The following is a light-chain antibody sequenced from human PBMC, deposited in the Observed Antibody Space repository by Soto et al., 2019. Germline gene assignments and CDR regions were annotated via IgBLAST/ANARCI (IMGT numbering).Light chain of an antibody. V-gene: IGLV2-8*01. CDR2: DVI. CDR1: YSDVGGYNY. Sequence: QSALTQPPSASGSPGQSVTISCTGTYSDVGGYNYVSWYQQHPGKAPKLMIFDVIERPSGVPDRFSGSKSGNTASLTVSGLQAEDEADYYCSSYAGSDNFVVFGGGTKLTVL. J-gene: IGLJ2*01. CDR3: SSYAGSDNFVV.